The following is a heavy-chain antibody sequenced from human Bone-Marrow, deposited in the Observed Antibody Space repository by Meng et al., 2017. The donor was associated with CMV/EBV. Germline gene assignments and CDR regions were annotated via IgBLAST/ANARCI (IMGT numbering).Heavy chain of an antibody. V-gene: IGHV3-23*01. D-gene: IGHD2-2*01. CDR1: GLTFSSYA. CDR2: ISGSGDNT. Sequence: GGSLRLSCAASGLTFSSYAMSWVRQAPGKGLEWVSAISGSGDNTYYPDSVKGRFTISRDNSKNTLFLQMNSLRAEDTAVYYCARPSSMGAFDIWGQGTMVTVSS. CDR3: ARPSSMGAFDI. J-gene: IGHJ3*02.